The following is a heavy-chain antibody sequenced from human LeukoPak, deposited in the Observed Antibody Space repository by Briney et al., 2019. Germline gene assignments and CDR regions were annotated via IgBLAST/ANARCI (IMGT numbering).Heavy chain of an antibody. J-gene: IGHJ6*03. V-gene: IGHV3-11*04. CDR1: GFTFSDYY. CDR2: ISSSGSTI. CDR3: ARDASSSSPYYYYMDV. Sequence: GGSLRPSCAASGFTFSDYYMSWIRQAPGKGLEWVSYISSSGSTIYYADSVKGRFTISRDNAKNSLYLQMNSLRAEDTAVYYCARDASSSSPYYYYMDVWGKGTTVTVSS. D-gene: IGHD6-6*01.